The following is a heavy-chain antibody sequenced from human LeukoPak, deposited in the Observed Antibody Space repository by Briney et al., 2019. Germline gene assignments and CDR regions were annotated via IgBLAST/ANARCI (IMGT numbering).Heavy chain of an antibody. J-gene: IGHJ4*02. D-gene: IGHD6-13*01. CDR3: AKDNSSSWYEGFDY. V-gene: IGHV3-21*01. Sequence: GGSLRLSCAASAFTFSSYSMNWVRQAPGKGLEWVSSISSSGSYIYYADSVKGRFTISRDNSKNTLYLQMNSLRAEDTAVYYCAKDNSSSWYEGFDYWGQGTLVTVSS. CDR1: AFTFSSYS. CDR2: ISSSGSYI.